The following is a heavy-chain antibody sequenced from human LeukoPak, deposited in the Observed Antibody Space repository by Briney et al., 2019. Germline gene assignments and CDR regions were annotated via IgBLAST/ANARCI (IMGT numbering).Heavy chain of an antibody. D-gene: IGHD1-26*01. V-gene: IGHV3-21*01. CDR2: ITGSSSYT. CDR3: ARDPYNGNYGDSYYYYMDV. CDR1: GFPFSTYN. J-gene: IGHJ6*03. Sequence: GGSLELSWAASGFPFSTYNMNWVRPAPGKGLEWVSSITGSSSYTFYADSVKGRFTISRDNAKSSLYLQMNRLRAEDTAIYYCARDPYNGNYGDSYYYYMDVWGKGTTVTISS.